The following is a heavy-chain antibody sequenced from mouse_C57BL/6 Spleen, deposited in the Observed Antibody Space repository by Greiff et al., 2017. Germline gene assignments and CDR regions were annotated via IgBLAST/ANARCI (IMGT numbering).Heavy chain of an antibody. CDR1: GYSFTGYY. CDR3: ARATTVVATGDY. J-gene: IGHJ2*01. D-gene: IGHD1-1*01. Sequence: EVQLQQSGPELVKPGASVKISCKASGYSFTGYYMNWVKQSPEKSLEWIGEINPSTGGTNYNQKFKAKATLTVDKSSSTAYMQLKSLTSEDSAVYYCARATTVVATGDYWGQGTTLTVSS. CDR2: INPSTGGT. V-gene: IGHV1-42*01.